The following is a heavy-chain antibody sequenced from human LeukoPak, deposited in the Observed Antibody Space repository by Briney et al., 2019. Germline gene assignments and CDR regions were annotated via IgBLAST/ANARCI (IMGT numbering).Heavy chain of an antibody. D-gene: IGHD6-6*01. J-gene: IGHJ4*02. CDR3: AREALAARRDFDY. CDR2: INTDGSST. Sequence: GGSLRLSCAASGFTFSSYWMSWVRQAPGKGLVWVSRINTDGSSTSYADSVKGRFTISRDNAKNTLYLQMNSLRAEDTAVYYCAREALAARRDFDYWAQGTLVTVSS. V-gene: IGHV3-74*01. CDR1: GFTFSSYW.